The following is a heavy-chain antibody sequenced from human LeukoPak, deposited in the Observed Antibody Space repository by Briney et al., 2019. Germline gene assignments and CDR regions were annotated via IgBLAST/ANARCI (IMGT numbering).Heavy chain of an antibody. D-gene: IGHD6-19*01. CDR2: ISSTSTTI. V-gene: IGHV3-48*02. CDR1: GITFSSYS. J-gene: IGHJ4*02. Sequence: GGSLRLSCAASGITFSSYSINWVRQAPGKGLEWVSYISSTSTTIYYADSVKGRFTISRDNAKNSLFLQMNSLRDEDTAVYYCATSYSSGWNLFDYWGQGTLVTVS. CDR3: ATSYSSGWNLFDY.